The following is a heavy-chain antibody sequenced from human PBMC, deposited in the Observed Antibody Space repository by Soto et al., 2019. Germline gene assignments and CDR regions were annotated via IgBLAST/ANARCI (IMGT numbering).Heavy chain of an antibody. J-gene: IGHJ4*02. D-gene: IGHD3-9*01. V-gene: IGHV4-59*08. CDR3: ARHTGYDILTGYYSPFDY. CDR2: IYYSGST. CDR1: GGSISSYY. Sequence: SETLYLTCTVSGGSISSYYWSWIRQPPGKGLEWIGYIYYSGSTNYNPSLKSRVTISVDTSKNHFSLKLSSVTAADTAVYYCARHTGYDILTGYYSPFDYWGQGTLVTVSS.